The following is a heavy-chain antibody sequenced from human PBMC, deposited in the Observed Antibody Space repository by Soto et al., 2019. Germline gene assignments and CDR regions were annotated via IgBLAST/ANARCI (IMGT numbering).Heavy chain of an antibody. CDR2: ISCYNGKT. CDR3: ARDAPPPELRFLEWHNYDYNGMDV. V-gene: IGHV1-18*01. Sequence: QVQVVQSGDEVKETGASVRVSCKTSGYSLTAYGISWVRQAPGQGLEWMGWISCYNGKTKYAQKVQGRVTIDTNTSTSTAYMAVRSLRSDDTAIYYCARDAPPPELRFLEWHNYDYNGMDVWRKGTTVTV. J-gene: IGHJ6*04. CDR1: GYSLTAYG. D-gene: IGHD3-3*01.